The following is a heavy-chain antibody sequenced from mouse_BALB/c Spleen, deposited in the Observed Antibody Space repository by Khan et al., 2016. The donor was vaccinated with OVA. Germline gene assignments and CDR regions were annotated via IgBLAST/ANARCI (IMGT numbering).Heavy chain of an antibody. CDR3: ARRNYFGYTFAY. J-gene: IGHJ3*01. CDR1: GYTFTDYY. V-gene: IGHV1-77*01. Sequence: VQLQESGAELARPGASVKLSCKASGYTFTDYYINWVKQRTGQGLEWIGEISPGSGGTYYNEKFKGKATLTVDKSSTTAYIQLSSLRSEGSVVYFCARRNYFGYTFAYWGQGTLVTVSA. CDR2: ISPGSGGT. D-gene: IGHD1-2*01.